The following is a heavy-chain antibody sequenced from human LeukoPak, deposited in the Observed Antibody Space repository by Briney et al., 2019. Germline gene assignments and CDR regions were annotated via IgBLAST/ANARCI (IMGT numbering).Heavy chain of an antibody. V-gene: IGHV3-23*01. CDR3: AKGRNRILGVGATPGYYGMDV. J-gene: IGHJ6*02. Sequence: GGSLRLSCAASGFTFSSYAMSWVRQAPGKGLEWVSAISGSGGSTYYADSVKGRFTISRDNSKNTLYLQMNSLRAEDTAVYYCAKGRNRILGVGATPGYYGMDVWGQGTTVTVSS. D-gene: IGHD1-26*01. CDR2: ISGSGGST. CDR1: GFTFSSYA.